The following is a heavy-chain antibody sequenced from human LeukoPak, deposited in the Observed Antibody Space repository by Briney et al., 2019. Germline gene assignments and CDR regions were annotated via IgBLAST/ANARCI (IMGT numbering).Heavy chain of an antibody. Sequence: GGSLRLSCAGSGFSFSNAWMTWVRQAPGKGLEWVGRIKSKTDGGTIDYDAHVKGRFTISRGDSKNTVDLQMNSLGTEDAAVYFCATSGRRWDYFDYWGQGTLVTVSS. CDR1: GFSFSNAW. J-gene: IGHJ4*02. CDR2: IKSKTDGGTI. D-gene: IGHD3-10*01. V-gene: IGHV3-15*01. CDR3: ATSGRRWDYFDY.